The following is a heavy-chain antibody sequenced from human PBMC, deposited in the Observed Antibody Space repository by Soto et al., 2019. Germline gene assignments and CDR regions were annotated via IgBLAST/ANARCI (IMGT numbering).Heavy chain of an antibody. CDR3: AKFQRYFDRTGYLDA. CDR2: IYPGDSDT. D-gene: IGHD3-9*01. V-gene: IGHV5-51*01. CDR1: GFGFDITW. Sequence: GESLKISCKGSGFGFDITWLAWLRQVPGKGLEWVGIIYPGDSDTRYSPSLEGRVTLSVDKSITTAYLHLTSLKESDTGTYYCAKFQRYFDRTGYLDAWGQGTPVTAPQ. J-gene: IGHJ5*02.